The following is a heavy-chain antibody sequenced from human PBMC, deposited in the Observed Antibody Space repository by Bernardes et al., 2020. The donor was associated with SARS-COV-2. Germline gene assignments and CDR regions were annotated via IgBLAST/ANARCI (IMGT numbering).Heavy chain of an antibody. CDR3: ASARSTTVFPYYYYGMDG. V-gene: IGHV1-2*02. Sequence: ASVKVSCKASGYTFTGYYMHWVRQAPGQGLEWMGWINPNSGGTNYAQKFQGRVTMTRDTSISTAYMELSRLRSDDTAVYYCASARSTTVFPYYYYGMDGWGQGTTVTVSS. J-gene: IGHJ6*01. D-gene: IGHD4-4*01. CDR2: INPNSGGT. CDR1: GYTFTGYY.